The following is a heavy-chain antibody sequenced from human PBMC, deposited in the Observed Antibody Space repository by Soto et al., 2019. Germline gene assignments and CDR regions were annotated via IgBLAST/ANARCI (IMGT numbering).Heavy chain of an antibody. CDR1: GFTFSSYV. V-gene: IGHV3-23*01. CDR2: ISGSGGST. J-gene: IGHJ5*02. Sequence: SGFTFSSYVITWVSQAPGKGLEWVSSISGSGGSTYYADSVKGRFTISRDNSKNTLYLQMNSLRAEDTAVYYCAKEVYSSGWSNWFDPWGQGTLVTVSS. CDR3: AKEVYSSGWSNWFDP. D-gene: IGHD6-19*01.